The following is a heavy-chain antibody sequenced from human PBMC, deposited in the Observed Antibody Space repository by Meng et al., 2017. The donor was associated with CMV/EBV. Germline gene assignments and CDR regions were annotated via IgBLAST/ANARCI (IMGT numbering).Heavy chain of an antibody. Sequence: CKASGYTFTSYYMHWVRQAAGKELEWMGIVDPSGGGASYARKFQGRVTMTRDTSTSTVYMELSSLKSEGTAVYYCARSELWFGELLDYWGQGTLVTVSS. CDR2: VDPSGGGA. CDR3: ARSELWFGELLDY. V-gene: IGHV1-46*01. CDR1: GYTFTSYY. D-gene: IGHD3-10*01. J-gene: IGHJ4*02.